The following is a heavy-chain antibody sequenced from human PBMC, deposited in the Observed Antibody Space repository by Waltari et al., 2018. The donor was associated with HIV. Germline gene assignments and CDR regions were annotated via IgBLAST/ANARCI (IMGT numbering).Heavy chain of an antibody. CDR2: IYHSGTT. CDR3: ARDQVGATYFDY. D-gene: IGHD1-26*01. Sequence: QVQLQESGPGLVKPSETLSLTCAVSGYSISSGSYCGWLRQPPGKGLEWIGSIYHSGTTYYNPSLKSRVTISIDTSKNQVSLKLSSVTAADTAVYYCARDQVGATYFDYWGQETLVTVSS. CDR1: GYSISSGSY. J-gene: IGHJ4*02. V-gene: IGHV4-38-2*02.